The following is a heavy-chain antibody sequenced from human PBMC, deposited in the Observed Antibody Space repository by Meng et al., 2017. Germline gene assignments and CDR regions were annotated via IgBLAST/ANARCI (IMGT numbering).Heavy chain of an antibody. CDR3: ASRVWGGGSCVYSGYDADY. Sequence: ASVKVSCKASGYTFTSYDINWVRQATGQGLEWMGWMNPNSGNTGYAQKFQGRVTMTRNTSISTAYMGLGSLRSEDTAVYYCASRVWGGGSCVYSGYDADYWGQGTLVTVSS. D-gene: IGHD5-12*01. V-gene: IGHV1-8*01. CDR2: MNPNSGNT. CDR1: GYTFTSYD. J-gene: IGHJ4*02.